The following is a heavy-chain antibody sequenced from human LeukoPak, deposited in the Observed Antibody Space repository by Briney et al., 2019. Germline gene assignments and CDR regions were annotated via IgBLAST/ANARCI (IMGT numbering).Heavy chain of an antibody. V-gene: IGHV1-2*02. CDR3: SRGAPTIAMTGTGLDY. CDR1: GYTFSDYY. J-gene: IGHJ4*02. CDR2: VNPNSGGT. Sequence: ASVKVSCKASGYTFSDYYMHWVRQAPGQGLEWMGWVNPNSGGTNYAQKFQGRFTMTRDTSINTAYMEVSGLRSDDTAAYYCSRGAPTIAMTGTGLDYWGQGTLVAVSS. D-gene: IGHD6-19*01.